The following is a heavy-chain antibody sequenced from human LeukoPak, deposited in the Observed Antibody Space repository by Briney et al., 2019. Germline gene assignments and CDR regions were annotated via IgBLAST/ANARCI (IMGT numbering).Heavy chain of an antibody. Sequence: ASVKVSCKASGYTFTSYDINWVRQATGQGLEWMGWMNPNSGNTGYAQKFQGRATITRNTSISTAYMELSSLRSEDTAVYYCARDVRFLEWLHAFDIWGQGTMVTVSS. D-gene: IGHD3-3*01. CDR3: ARDVRFLEWLHAFDI. CDR2: MNPNSGNT. CDR1: GYTFTSYD. J-gene: IGHJ3*02. V-gene: IGHV1-8*03.